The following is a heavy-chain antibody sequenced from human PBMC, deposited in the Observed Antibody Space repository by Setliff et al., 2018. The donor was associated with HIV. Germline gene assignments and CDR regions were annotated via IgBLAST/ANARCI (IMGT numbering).Heavy chain of an antibody. D-gene: IGHD3-22*01. J-gene: IGHJ1*01. CDR3: VRGVTRDSSGYYRDEYFQY. Sequence: ASVKVSCKASGYTFNTYGISWVRQAPGQGLEWMGWISPYNGDTRYAQSLQGRVTLTTDTSTNTAYMEMRILRSDDTAVYYCVRGVTRDSSGYYRDEYFQYWGQGTLVTVSS. CDR2: ISPYNGDT. V-gene: IGHV1-18*01. CDR1: GYTFNTYG.